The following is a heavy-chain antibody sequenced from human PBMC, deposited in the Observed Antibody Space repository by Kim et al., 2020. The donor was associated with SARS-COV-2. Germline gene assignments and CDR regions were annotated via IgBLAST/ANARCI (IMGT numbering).Heavy chain of an antibody. V-gene: IGHV3-15*01. D-gene: IGHD5-12*01. CDR3: NVATITTPRTDY. J-gene: IGHJ4*02. CDR1: GFTFSNAW. Sequence: GGSLRLSCAASGFTFSNAWMSWVRQAPGKGLEWVGRIKSKTDGGTTDYAAPVKGRFTISRDDSKNTLYLQMNSLKTEDTAVYYCNVATITTPRTDYWGQGTLVTVSS. CDR2: IKSKTDGGTT.